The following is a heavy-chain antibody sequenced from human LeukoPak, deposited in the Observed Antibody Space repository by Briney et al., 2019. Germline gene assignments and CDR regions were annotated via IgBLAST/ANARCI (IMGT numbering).Heavy chain of an antibody. J-gene: IGHJ5*02. CDR1: GFTFDDYA. Sequence: GGSLRLSCAASGFTFDDYALHWGRNAPGKGLEWVSGSSWNSGSIGYADSVKGRFTISRANATNTLYLHMNSLRVADTAVYYCARALRLRWGNHTWFDPWGQGNLVTVSS. D-gene: IGHD4-23*01. CDR3: ARALRLRWGNHTWFDP. V-gene: IGHV3-9*01. CDR2: SSWNSGSI.